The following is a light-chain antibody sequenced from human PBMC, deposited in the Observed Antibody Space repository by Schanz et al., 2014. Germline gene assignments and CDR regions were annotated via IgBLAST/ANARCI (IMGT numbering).Light chain of an antibody. V-gene: IGLV2-14*01. CDR2: DVS. Sequence: QSALTQPASVSGSPGQPITISCTGTSSDVGGYDYVSWYQQHPGKAPKLMIYDVSDRPSGVSNRFSGSKSGNTASLTISGLQAEDEADYYCSSYTSSSTLVFGGGTKLTVL. CDR3: SSYTSSSTLV. J-gene: IGLJ2*01. CDR1: SSDVGGYDY.